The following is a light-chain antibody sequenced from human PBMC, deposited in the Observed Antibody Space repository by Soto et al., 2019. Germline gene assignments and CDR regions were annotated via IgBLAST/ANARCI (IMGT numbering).Light chain of an antibody. CDR2: GAS. Sequence: EIVLAQSPGTLSLSPGERATLSRRASQSLSSNYLAWYQQKPGQAPRLLIYGASSRATGIPDRFSGSGSGTDFTLTISRLEPEDFAVFYCHQCDSSPWTFGQGTKVDIK. CDR1: QSLSSNY. V-gene: IGKV3-20*01. J-gene: IGKJ1*01. CDR3: HQCDSSPWT.